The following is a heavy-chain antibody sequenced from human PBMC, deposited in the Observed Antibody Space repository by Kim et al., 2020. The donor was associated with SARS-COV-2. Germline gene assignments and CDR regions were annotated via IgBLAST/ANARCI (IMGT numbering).Heavy chain of an antibody. D-gene: IGHD1-26*01. CDR2: IYYSGST. Sequence: SETLSLTCTVSGGSISSYYWSWIRQPPGKGLEWIGYIYYSGSTNYNPSLKSRVTISVDTSKNQFSLKLSSVTAADTAVYYCATETRGATRNAFDIWGQVTMVTVSS. J-gene: IGHJ3*02. CDR3: ATETRGATRNAFDI. V-gene: IGHV4-59*01. CDR1: GGSISSYY.